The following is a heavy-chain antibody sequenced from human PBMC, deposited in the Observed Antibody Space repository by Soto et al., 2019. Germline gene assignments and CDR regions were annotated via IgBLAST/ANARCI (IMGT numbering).Heavy chain of an antibody. J-gene: IGHJ3*02. CDR2: IGTAGDT. CDR1: GFTFSSYD. V-gene: IGHV3-13*01. Sequence: GGSLRLSCAASGFTFSSYDMHWVRQATGKGLEWVSAIGTAGDTYYPGSVKGRFTISRENAKNSLYLQMNSLRAGDTAVYYCASGYGYDSSGYPMAAFDIWGQGTMVTVSS. D-gene: IGHD3-22*01. CDR3: ASGYGYDSSGYPMAAFDI.